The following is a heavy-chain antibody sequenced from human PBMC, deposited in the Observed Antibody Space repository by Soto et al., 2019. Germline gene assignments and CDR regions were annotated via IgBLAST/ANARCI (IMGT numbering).Heavy chain of an antibody. V-gene: IGHV1-18*01. CDR1: GYTFTSNG. CDR3: ARDLAYCGGDCYPIDY. Sequence: QVQLVQSGAEVKKPGASVKVSCKASGYTFTSNGISWVRQAPGQGLEWRGWLSAYNGNRNYGQKLQGRVNMTTDTSTSTAYMELRSLRSDDTAVYYCARDLAYCGGDCYPIDYWGQGTLVTVSS. CDR2: LSAYNGNR. D-gene: IGHD2-21*02. J-gene: IGHJ4*02.